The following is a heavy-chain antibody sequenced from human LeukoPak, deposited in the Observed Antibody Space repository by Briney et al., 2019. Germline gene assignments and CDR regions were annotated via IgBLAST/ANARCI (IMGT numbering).Heavy chain of an antibody. CDR3: ARDRGPNTFDY. J-gene: IGHJ4*02. V-gene: IGHV3-7*01. CDR1: GFTFSNSW. D-gene: IGHD3-10*01. CDR2: IKQDGSEK. Sequence: PGGSLRLSCVASGFTFSNSWMIWVRQAPGKGPEWVASIKQDGSEKYYVDSVKGRFTISKDNAKNSLYLQMNSLRVEDMAIYYCARDRGPNTFDYWGQGPLVTVSS.